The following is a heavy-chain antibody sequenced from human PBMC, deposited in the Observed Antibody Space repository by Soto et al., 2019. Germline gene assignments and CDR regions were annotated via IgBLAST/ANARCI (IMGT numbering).Heavy chain of an antibody. CDR3: ARHAATMVRGVIINGWFDP. CDR1: GGSISSSSYY. Sequence: QLQLQESGPGLVKPSETLSLTCTVSGGSISSSSYYWGWIRQPPGKGLEWIGSIYYSGSTYYNPSLTSRVTISVAPSKIPVSLKLSSVTAADSSVYYCARHAATMVRGVIINGWFDPWGQGTLVTVSS. J-gene: IGHJ5*02. D-gene: IGHD3-10*01. CDR2: IYYSGST. V-gene: IGHV4-39*01.